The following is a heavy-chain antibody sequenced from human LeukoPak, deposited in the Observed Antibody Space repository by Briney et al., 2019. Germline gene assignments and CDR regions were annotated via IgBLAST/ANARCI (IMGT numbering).Heavy chain of an antibody. Sequence: GGSLRVSCAASGFTFSTYWMSWVRQAPGKGLEWVANIKQDGSEKHYVDSVKGRFTISRDNTNNSLFLQMDSLRAEDTAFYYCSREDYFGSGSPAYGGQGTLVTVSS. CDR3: SREDYFGSGSPAY. CDR1: GFTFSTYW. CDR2: IKQDGSEK. V-gene: IGHV3-7*01. D-gene: IGHD3-10*01. J-gene: IGHJ4*02.